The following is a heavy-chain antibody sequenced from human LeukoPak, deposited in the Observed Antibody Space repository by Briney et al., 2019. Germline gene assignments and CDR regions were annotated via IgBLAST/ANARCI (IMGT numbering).Heavy chain of an antibody. CDR1: GGSISSGDYY. CDR2: IYYSGST. D-gene: IGHD4-11*01. Sequence: PSETLSLTCTVSGGSISSGDYYWSWIRQPPGKGLEWIGYIYYSGSTYYNPSLKSRVNISVDTSKNQFSLKLSSVTAADTAVYYCARDDYSTPYNWFDPWGQGTLVTVSS. V-gene: IGHV4-30-4*08. CDR3: ARDDYSTPYNWFDP. J-gene: IGHJ5*02.